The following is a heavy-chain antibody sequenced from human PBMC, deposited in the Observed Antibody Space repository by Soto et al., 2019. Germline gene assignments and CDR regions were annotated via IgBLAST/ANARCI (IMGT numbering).Heavy chain of an antibody. CDR1: GFTFSSYA. V-gene: IGHV3-23*01. CDR2: ISGSGGST. D-gene: IGHD3-3*01. Sequence: GGSLRLSCAASGFTFSSYAMSWVRQAPGKGLEWVSAISGSGGSTYYADSVKGRFTISRDNSKNTLYLQMNSLRAEDTAVYYCAFYDFWSGYYREGYFDYWGQGTLVTSPQ. J-gene: IGHJ4*02. CDR3: AFYDFWSGYYREGYFDY.